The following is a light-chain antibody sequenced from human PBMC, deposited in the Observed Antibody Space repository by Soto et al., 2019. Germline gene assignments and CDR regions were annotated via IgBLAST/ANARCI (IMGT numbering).Light chain of an antibody. CDR1: QSISNY. J-gene: IGKJ4*01. CDR3: QESDAFPYT. Sequence: DIQMTQSPSSLSASIGDRVTITCRAGQSISNYLNWYQQKPGKAPNLLIYAASRLESGVPSRFSGSGSGTDFTLTISSLQPEDFATYYCQESDAFPYTFGGGTKVEIK. CDR2: AAS. V-gene: IGKV1-39*01.